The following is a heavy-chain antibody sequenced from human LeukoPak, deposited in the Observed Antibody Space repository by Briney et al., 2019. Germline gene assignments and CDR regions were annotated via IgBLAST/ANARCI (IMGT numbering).Heavy chain of an antibody. CDR1: GGSISSYY. Sequence: SETLSLTCTVSGGSISSYYWSWIRQPRGKGGEGVGYIYYSGSTNYNPSLKSRVNISEERSNNQFSLKLSSVTAADTAVYYCAREGGRQGYSSGWYEAFDIWGQGTMVTVSS. J-gene: IGHJ3*02. CDR3: AREGGRQGYSSGWYEAFDI. D-gene: IGHD6-19*01. V-gene: IGHV4-59*01. CDR2: IYYSGST.